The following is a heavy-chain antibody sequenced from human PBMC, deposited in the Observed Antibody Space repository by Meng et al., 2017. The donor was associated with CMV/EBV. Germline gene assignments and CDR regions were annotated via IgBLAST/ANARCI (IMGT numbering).Heavy chain of an antibody. Sequence: GESLKISCAASGFTFSSYSMNWVRQAPGKGLEWVSSISSSSYIYYADSVKGRFTISRDNAKNSLYLQMNSLRAEDTAVYYCARGPYCSSTSCTYYFDYWGQGTLVTVS. CDR3: ARGPYCSSTSCTYYFDY. CDR1: GFTFSSYS. J-gene: IGHJ4*02. V-gene: IGHV3-21*01. CDR2: ISSSSYI. D-gene: IGHD2-2*01.